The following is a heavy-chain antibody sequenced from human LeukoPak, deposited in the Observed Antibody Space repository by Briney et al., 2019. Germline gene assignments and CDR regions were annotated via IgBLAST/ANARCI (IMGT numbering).Heavy chain of an antibody. CDR2: MNPNSGNT. CDR3: ARGAIRAIVVVPAAIDY. J-gene: IGHJ4*02. CDR1: GYTFTSYD. Sequence: ASVKVSCKASGYTFTSYDINWVRQATGQGLEWMGWMNPNSGNTGHAQKFQGRVTMTRNTSISTAYMELSSLRSEDTAVYYCARGAIRAIVVVPAAIDYWGQGTLVTVSS. V-gene: IGHV1-8*01. D-gene: IGHD2-2*01.